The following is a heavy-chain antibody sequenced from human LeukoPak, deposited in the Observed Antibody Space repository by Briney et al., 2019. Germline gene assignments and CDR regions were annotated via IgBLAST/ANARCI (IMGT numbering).Heavy chain of an antibody. Sequence: SETLSLTCTVSGGSISSGDYYWSWIREPPGKGLEWSGYIYYSGSTYYNPSLKSRVTISVDTSKNQFSLKLSSVTAADTAVYYCARTITDCSSTSCPVDYWGQGTLVTVSS. J-gene: IGHJ4*02. V-gene: IGHV4-30-4*08. CDR2: IYYSGST. D-gene: IGHD2-2*01. CDR3: ARTITDCSSTSCPVDY. CDR1: GGSISSGDYY.